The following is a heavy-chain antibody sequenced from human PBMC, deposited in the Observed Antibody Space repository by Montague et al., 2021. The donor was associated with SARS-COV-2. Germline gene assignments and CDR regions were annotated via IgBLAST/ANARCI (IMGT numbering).Heavy chain of an antibody. D-gene: IGHD6-19*01. J-gene: IGHJ6*02. V-gene: IGHV4-31*03. CDR3: ASDFVPYSSGWGYDYDMDG. CDR2: IYYSGST. Sequence: TLSLTCTVSGGSFSSDGYYWSWIRQHPGKGLEWIGYIYYSGSTYYNPSLKSRVTISVYTSKNSFSLKLSSVTAADTAVCYCASDFVPYSSGWGYDYDMDGWGQGTTVTVSS. CDR1: GGSFSSDGYY.